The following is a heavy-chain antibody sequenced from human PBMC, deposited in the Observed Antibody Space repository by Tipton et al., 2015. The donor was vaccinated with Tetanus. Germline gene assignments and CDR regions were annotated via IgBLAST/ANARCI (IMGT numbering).Heavy chain of an antibody. Sequence: SGGSVSDKKYYWGWIRQPPGKGLEWIASIYFQGSTYYSPSLKTRVTIAVDTAQNLFSLRLTSVTAADTAMYYYARHLYGYWFDPWGQGALVTVSS. D-gene: IGHD3-10*01. V-gene: IGHV4-39*01. CDR2: IYFQGST. CDR1: GGSVSDKKYY. CDR3: ARHLYGYWFDP. J-gene: IGHJ5*02.